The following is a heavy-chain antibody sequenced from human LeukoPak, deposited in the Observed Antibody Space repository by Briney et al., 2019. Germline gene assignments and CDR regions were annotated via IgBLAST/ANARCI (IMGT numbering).Heavy chain of an antibody. J-gene: IGHJ4*02. CDR3: ARDLKTGYCSGGSCYRPYYFDY. CDR1: GFTFSSYS. V-gene: IGHV3-21*01. Sequence: GGSLRPSCAASGFTFSSYSMNWVRQAPGKGLEWVSSISSSSSYIYYADSVKGRFTISRDNAKNSLYLQMNSLRAEDTAVYYCARDLKTGYCSGGSCYRPYYFDYWGQGTLVTVSS. D-gene: IGHD2-15*01. CDR2: ISSSSSYI.